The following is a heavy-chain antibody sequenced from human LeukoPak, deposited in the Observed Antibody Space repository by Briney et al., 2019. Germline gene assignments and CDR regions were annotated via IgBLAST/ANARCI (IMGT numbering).Heavy chain of an antibody. J-gene: IGHJ6*03. Sequence: PGGSLRLSCAASGFTFSSYWMHWARQAPGKGLVWVSRINSDGSSTSYADSVKGRFTISRDNSKNTLYLQMGSLRGEDTALYYCAGGPNYAFYMDVWGKGTTVTVSS. CDR1: GFTFSSYW. CDR2: INSDGSST. V-gene: IGHV3-74*01. D-gene: IGHD3-16*01. CDR3: AGGPNYAFYMDV.